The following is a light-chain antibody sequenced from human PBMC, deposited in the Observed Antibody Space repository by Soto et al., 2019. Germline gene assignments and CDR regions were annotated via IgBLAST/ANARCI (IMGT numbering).Light chain of an antibody. V-gene: IGKV3-20*01. Sequence: EVVLTQSPGTLSLSPGERATLSCRASQSVSSNYLSWYQHKAGQAPRLLISGASSRATGIPDRFIGSGSGTDFTLTISRLEPEDFAVYYCQQYGSSSWTFGQGTKVEIK. J-gene: IGKJ1*01. CDR3: QQYGSSSWT. CDR2: GAS. CDR1: QSVSSNY.